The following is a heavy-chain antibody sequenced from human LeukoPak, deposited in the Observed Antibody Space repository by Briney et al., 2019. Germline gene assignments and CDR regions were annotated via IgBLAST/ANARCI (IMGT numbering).Heavy chain of an antibody. V-gene: IGHV4-4*07. CDR2: LYTSGDI. J-gene: IGHJ4*02. D-gene: IGHD3-22*01. CDR3: ARDGSGYSFDY. CDR1: DGSISTYY. Sequence: SQALSLTCTVSDGSISTYYWSWIRQPAGKGLEWVGRLYTSGDINYNPSLKSRVTISVDKPKNQFSLKLNSVTAADTAVYYCARDGSGYSFDYWGQGTLVTVSS.